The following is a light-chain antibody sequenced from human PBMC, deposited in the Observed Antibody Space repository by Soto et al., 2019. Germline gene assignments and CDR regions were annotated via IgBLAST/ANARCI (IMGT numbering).Light chain of an antibody. CDR2: YDS. J-gene: IGLJ2*01. V-gene: IGLV3-21*01. Sequence: SSELTQPPSVSVAPGKTARITCGGNNIGSKSVHWYQQKPRQAPVLVIYYDSDRPSGIPARFSASNSGNTATLTISRVEAGDEADYYCQVWESSSDQGVFGGGTKLTVL. CDR1: NIGSKS. CDR3: QVWESSSDQGV.